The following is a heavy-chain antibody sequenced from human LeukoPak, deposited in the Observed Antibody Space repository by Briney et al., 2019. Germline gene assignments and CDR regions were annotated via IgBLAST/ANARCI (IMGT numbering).Heavy chain of an antibody. CDR3: ARGLAVGRYYYYYMDV. V-gene: IGHV3-7*01. CDR2: IKQDGSEK. Sequence: GGSLRLACAASGFTFSSYWMSWVRQAPGKGLEWVANIKQDGSEKYYVDSVKGRFTISTDNAKNSLYLQMNSLRAEDTAVYYCARGLAVGRYYYYYMDVWGKGTTVTVSS. CDR1: GFTFSSYW. D-gene: IGHD6-19*01. J-gene: IGHJ6*03.